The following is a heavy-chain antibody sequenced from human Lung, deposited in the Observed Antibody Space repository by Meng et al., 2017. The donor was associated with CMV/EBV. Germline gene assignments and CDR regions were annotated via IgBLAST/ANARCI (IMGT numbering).Heavy chain of an antibody. CDR3: ATTYYYDDTAYP. CDR1: GFAFSNYW. D-gene: IGHD3-22*01. Sequence: ESLKISCAASGFAFSNYWMTWIRQAPGKGLEWVGNINQHGSENQYADSVRGRFTISRDNARNSVYLQMNTLRAEDTAVYYCATTYYYDDTAYPSGQGTLVTVSS. J-gene: IGHJ5*02. CDR2: INQHGSEN. V-gene: IGHV3-7*01.